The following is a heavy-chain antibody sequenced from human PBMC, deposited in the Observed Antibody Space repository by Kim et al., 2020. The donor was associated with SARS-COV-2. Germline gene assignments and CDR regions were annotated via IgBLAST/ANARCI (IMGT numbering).Heavy chain of an antibody. CDR2: INHSGST. Sequence: SETLSLTCAVYGGSFSGYYWSWIRQPPGKGLEWIGEINHSGSTNYNPSLKSRVTISVDTSKNQFSLKLSSVTAADTAVYYCARDRYCSSTSCPRWFDPGAREPWSPSPQ. D-gene: IGHD2-2*01. J-gene: IGHJ5*02. CDR3: ARDRYCSSTSCPRWFDP. CDR1: GGSFSGYY. V-gene: IGHV4-34*01.